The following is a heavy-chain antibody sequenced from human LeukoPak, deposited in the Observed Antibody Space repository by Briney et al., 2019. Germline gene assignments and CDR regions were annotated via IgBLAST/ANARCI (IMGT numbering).Heavy chain of an antibody. CDR3: ARDRNHCSSTSCYKAFDY. D-gene: IGHD2-2*02. CDR1: GVSISSYY. CDR2: TYTSGST. V-gene: IGHV4-4*07. J-gene: IGHJ4*02. Sequence: SETLSLTCTVSGVSISSYYWSWIRQPAGKGLEWIGRTYTSGSTNYNPSLKSRVTMSVDTSNNQFSLKLNSVTAADTAVYYCARDRNHCSSTSCYKAFDYWGQGTLVTVSS.